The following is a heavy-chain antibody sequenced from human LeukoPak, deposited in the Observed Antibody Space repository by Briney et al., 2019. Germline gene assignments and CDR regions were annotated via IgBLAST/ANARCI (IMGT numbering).Heavy chain of an antibody. Sequence: GGSLRLSCAASGFTFSSYAMSWVRQAPGKGLEWVSAISGSGGSTYYADSVKGRFTISRDNSKNTLYLQMNSLRAEDTAVYYCARPPYYGSGSYRPGNAFDIWGQGTMVTVSS. V-gene: IGHV3-23*01. J-gene: IGHJ3*02. CDR2: ISGSGGST. CDR1: GFTFSSYA. D-gene: IGHD3-10*01. CDR3: ARPPYYGSGSYRPGNAFDI.